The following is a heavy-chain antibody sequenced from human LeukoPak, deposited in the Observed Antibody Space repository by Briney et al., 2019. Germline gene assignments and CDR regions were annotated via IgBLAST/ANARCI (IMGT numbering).Heavy chain of an antibody. J-gene: IGHJ4*02. D-gene: IGHD2-21*02. CDR2: IYTSGST. Sequence: SETLSLTCTASGGSISSGSHYWSWIRQPAGKGLEWIGRIYTSGSTNYNPSLKSRVTISVDTSKNQFSLKLNSMTAADTAFYYCARGAAAAILFDYWGQGTLVTVSS. CDR1: GGSISSGSHY. V-gene: IGHV4-61*02. CDR3: ARGAAAAILFDY.